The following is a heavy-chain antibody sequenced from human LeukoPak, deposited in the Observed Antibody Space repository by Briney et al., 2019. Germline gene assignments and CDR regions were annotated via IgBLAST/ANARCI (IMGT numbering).Heavy chain of an antibody. CDR2: ISYDGSNK. CDR1: GFTFSSYA. CDR3: AREGYSYVRWAFDI. Sequence: PGGSLRLSCAASGFTFSSYAMHWVRQAPGKGLEWVAVISYDGSNKYYADSVKGRFTISRDNSKNTLYLQMNSLRAEDTAVYYCAREGYSYVRWAFDIWGQGTMVTVSS. V-gene: IGHV3-30*04. J-gene: IGHJ3*02. D-gene: IGHD5-18*01.